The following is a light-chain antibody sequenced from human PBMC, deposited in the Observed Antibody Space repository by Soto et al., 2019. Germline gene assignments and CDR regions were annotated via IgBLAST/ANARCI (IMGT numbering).Light chain of an antibody. CDR2: GAS. Sequence: EIVLTQSPGTLSLSPGERATLSCRASPSVSGSNLAWYQQKPGQAPRLVIYGASSRATGIPAMFSGSGSGTEFTLTISSLQSEDFAVYYCQQYYDWPITFGQGTRLEIK. J-gene: IGKJ5*01. CDR1: PSVSGSN. CDR3: QQYYDWPIT. V-gene: IGKV3D-15*01.